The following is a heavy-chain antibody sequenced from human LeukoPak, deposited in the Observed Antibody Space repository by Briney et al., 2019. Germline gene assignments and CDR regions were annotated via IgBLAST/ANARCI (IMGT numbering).Heavy chain of an antibody. V-gene: IGHV3-30*03. J-gene: IGHJ6*02. CDR3: ARALEVRGVPYYGLDV. Sequence: GRSLSLSCAASGFTFSSYGMHWVRQAPGKGLEWVAVISYDGSNKYYAASVKGRFTISRDNSKNTLYLQMNSLRAEDTAVYYCARALEVRGVPYYGLDVWGQGTTVTVSS. D-gene: IGHD2-8*02. CDR2: ISYDGSNK. CDR1: GFTFSSYG.